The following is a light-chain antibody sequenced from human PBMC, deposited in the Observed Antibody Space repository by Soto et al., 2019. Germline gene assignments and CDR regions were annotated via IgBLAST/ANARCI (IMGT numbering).Light chain of an antibody. CDR3: QHNYNFPRT. J-gene: IGKJ1*01. CDR2: AAS. Sequence: DIHMTQSPSSLSASVGDRVTITCRASQSVSKYLNWYQQKPGKAPELLIYAASTLQSGVPSRFSGSGSGTDFTLTISSLQPDDFATYYCQHNYNFPRTFGQGTRVEI. V-gene: IGKV1-39*01. CDR1: QSVSKY.